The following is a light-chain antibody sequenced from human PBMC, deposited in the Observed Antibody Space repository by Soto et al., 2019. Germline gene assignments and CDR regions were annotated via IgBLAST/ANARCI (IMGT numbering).Light chain of an antibody. CDR3: QNYNSAPLT. V-gene: IGKV1-27*01. CDR2: AAS. CDR1: QGITYY. Sequence: DIQMTQSPSSLSASVGDRVTITCRASQGITYYLAWYQQKPEKVPKLLIYAASTLQSGVPSRFSVGGSGAEFTLTISSLQPEDVATYYCQNYNSAPLTFGGGTKVEIK. J-gene: IGKJ4*01.